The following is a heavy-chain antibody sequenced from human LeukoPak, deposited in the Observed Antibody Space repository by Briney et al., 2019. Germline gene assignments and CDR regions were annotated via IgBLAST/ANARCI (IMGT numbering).Heavy chain of an antibody. Sequence: SETLSLTCTVSGGXISSSSYYWKWIRQPPGKGLEWIGSIYYSGSTYYNPSLKSRVTISIDTSKNQFSLKLTSVTAADTAVYYCARQRSSSSEFDLWGQGTLVTVSS. D-gene: IGHD6-6*01. CDR1: GGXISSSSYY. CDR3: ARQRSSSSEFDL. CDR2: IYYSGST. V-gene: IGHV4-39*01. J-gene: IGHJ5*02.